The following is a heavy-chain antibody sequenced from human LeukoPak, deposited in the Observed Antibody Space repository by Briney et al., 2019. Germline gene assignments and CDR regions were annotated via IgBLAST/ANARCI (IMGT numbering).Heavy chain of an antibody. J-gene: IGHJ4*02. D-gene: IGHD7-27*01. V-gene: IGHV4-34*01. CDR3: ARAGTGDRSAVFDY. CDR2: IDHNGYT. CDR1: GGPVSGYY. Sequence: PSGTLSLTCAVYGGPVSGYYWNWIRQPPGKGLEWMGEIDHNGYTNYNPSLENRLTISVDTPKNQFSLKVYSLTAADTAVSFCARAGTGDRSAVFDYWGQEILVTVSS.